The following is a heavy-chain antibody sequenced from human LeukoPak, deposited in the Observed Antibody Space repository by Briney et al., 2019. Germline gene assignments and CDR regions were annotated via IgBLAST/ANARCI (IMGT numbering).Heavy chain of an antibody. J-gene: IGHJ4*02. CDR1: GGSISSGGYY. CDR2: IYYSGST. CDR3: ARGVRGYGDYEVRWFDY. D-gene: IGHD4-17*01. Sequence: SQTLSLTCTVSGGSISSGGYYWSWIRQHPGKGLEWIGYIYYSGSTYYNPSLKSRVTISVDTSKNQFSLKLSSVTAADTAVYYCARGVRGYGDYEVRWFDYWGQGTLVTVSS. V-gene: IGHV4-31*03.